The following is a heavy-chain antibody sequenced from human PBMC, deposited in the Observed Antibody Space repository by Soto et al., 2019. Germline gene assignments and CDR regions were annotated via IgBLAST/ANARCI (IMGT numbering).Heavy chain of an antibody. CDR2: ISSIGSTI. J-gene: IGHJ5*02. V-gene: IGHV3-48*03. CDR1: GFAFSSFE. Sequence: GGSLRLSCAASGFAFSSFEMTWVRQAPGKGLEWVSYISSIGSTIYYADSVKGRFTISRDNAKNALYLQMNSLRAEDTAVYYCASQPAVWPFNWFDPWGQGTLVTVPS. CDR3: ASQPAVWPFNWFDP. D-gene: IGHD2-2*01.